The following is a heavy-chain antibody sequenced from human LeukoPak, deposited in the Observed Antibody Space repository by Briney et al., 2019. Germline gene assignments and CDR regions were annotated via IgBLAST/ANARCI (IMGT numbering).Heavy chain of an antibody. V-gene: IGHV3-11*01. CDR3: ARGLYSSGWRDQAFDI. D-gene: IGHD6-19*01. J-gene: IGHJ3*02. CDR1: GFTFSDYY. CDR2: ISSSGSTI. Sequence: GGSLRLSCAASGFTFSDYYMSWIRQAPGKGLEWVSYISSSGSTIYYADSVKGRFTISRDNAKNSLYLQMNSLRAEDTALYYCARGLYSSGWRDQAFDIWGQGTMVTVSS.